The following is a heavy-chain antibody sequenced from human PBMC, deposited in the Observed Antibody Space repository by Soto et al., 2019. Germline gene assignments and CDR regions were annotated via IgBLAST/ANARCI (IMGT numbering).Heavy chain of an antibody. CDR1: GFTFSRYS. CDR2: ISSSSSYI. Sequence: EVQLVESGGGLVKPGGSLRLSCAASGFTFSRYSMNWVRQAPGKGLAWVSSISSSSSYIYYADSVKGRFPISRDNANNSLYLQMNGLRAEDTAVYYCARTSIAAPWGQGTLVSVSP. V-gene: IGHV3-21*01. J-gene: IGHJ5*02. D-gene: IGHD6-6*01. CDR3: ARTSIAAP.